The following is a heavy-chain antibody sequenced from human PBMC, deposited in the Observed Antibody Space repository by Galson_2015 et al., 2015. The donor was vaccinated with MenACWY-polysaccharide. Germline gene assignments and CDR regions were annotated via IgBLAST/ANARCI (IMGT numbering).Heavy chain of an antibody. CDR3: ARGYSGYD. V-gene: IGHV3-23*01. CDR2: LSGRRGYT. D-gene: IGHD5-12*01. Sequence: SLRLSCAASGFDFSSYAMSWVRQAPGKGLEWVSTLSGRRGYTYYADSVKGRFTISRDNSKNTLYLQMNSLRAEDTALYYCARGYSGYDWGQGTLVTVSS. J-gene: IGHJ4*02. CDR1: GFDFSSYA.